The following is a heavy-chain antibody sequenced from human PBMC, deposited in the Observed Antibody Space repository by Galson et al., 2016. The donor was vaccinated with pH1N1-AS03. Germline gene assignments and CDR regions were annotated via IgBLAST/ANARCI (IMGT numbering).Heavy chain of an antibody. D-gene: IGHD2-2*01. Sequence: QSGAEVKKTGESLQIPCKGSGYSFTNHWIAWVRQMPGKGLEWMGFIYPVDSDTRYSPSFQGQVTISADKSVTTAYLQWSSLKASDTAIYYCARHREYQVLSSPMDVWGQGTTVTVSS. V-gene: IGHV5-51*01. J-gene: IGHJ6*02. CDR3: ARHREYQVLSSPMDV. CDR2: IYPVDSDT. CDR1: GYSFTNHW.